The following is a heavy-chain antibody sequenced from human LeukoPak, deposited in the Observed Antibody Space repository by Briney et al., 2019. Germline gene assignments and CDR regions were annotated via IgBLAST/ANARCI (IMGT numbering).Heavy chain of an antibody. Sequence: PGRSLRLSCAASGFTFSSYGMHWVRQAPGKGLEWVSAISGSGGSTYYADSVKGRFTISRDNSKNTLYLQMNSLRAEDTAVYYCAKVNDFWSGYYGTLDYWGQGTLVTVSS. CDR1: GFTFSSYG. CDR3: AKVNDFWSGYYGTLDY. CDR2: ISGSGGST. J-gene: IGHJ4*02. D-gene: IGHD3-3*01. V-gene: IGHV3-23*01.